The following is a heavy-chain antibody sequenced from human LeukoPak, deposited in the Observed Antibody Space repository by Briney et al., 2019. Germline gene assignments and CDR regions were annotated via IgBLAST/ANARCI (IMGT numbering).Heavy chain of an antibody. CDR3: AGSRGAVAGHAFDI. CDR2: IYTSGST. CDR1: GGSFSSYY. J-gene: IGHJ3*02. V-gene: IGHV4-59*10. D-gene: IGHD6-19*01. Sequence: SETLSLTCAVYGGSFSSYYWSWIRQPAGKGLEWIGRIYTSGSTNYNPSLKSRVTMSVDTSKNQFSLKLSSVTAADTAVYYCAGSRGAVAGHAFDIWGQGTMVTVSS.